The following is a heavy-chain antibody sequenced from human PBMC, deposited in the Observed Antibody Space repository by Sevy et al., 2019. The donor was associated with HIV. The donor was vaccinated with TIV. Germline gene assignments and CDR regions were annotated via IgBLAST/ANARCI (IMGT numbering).Heavy chain of an antibody. D-gene: IGHD6-19*01. V-gene: IGHV3-48*01. CDR3: ARGRIAVAVL. CDR2: ISSSSSTI. J-gene: IGHJ4*02. Sequence: RGSLRLSCAASGFTFSSYSMNWVHQAPGKGLEWVSYISSSSSTIYYADSVKGRFTISRDNAKNSLYLQMNSLRAEDTAVYYCARGRIAVAVLWGQGTLVTVSS. CDR1: GFTFSSYS.